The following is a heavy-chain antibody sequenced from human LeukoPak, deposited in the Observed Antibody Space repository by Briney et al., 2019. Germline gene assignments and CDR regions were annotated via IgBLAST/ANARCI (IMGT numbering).Heavy chain of an antibody. CDR1: RFILSSHW. Sequence: PGGSLRLSCVDSRFILSSHWMFWVRQAPGEGLEWVAKIKQDGSQKYYVDSEKGRFTISRDNTKSSMYLEMNSLRAEDTAVYYCVRYRDGEYDFWGQGSLVTVSS. V-gene: IGHV3-7*01. D-gene: IGHD4-17*01. J-gene: IGHJ4*02. CDR2: IKQDGSQK. CDR3: VRYRDGEYDF.